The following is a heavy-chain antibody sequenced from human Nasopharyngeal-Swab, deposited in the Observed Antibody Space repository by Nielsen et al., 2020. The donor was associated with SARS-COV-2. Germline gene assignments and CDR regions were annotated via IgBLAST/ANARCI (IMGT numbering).Heavy chain of an antibody. CDR3: ARWGNSSSWYYFDY. V-gene: IGHV4-34*01. CDR1: GGSFSGHY. CDR2: INHSGST. J-gene: IGHJ4*02. D-gene: IGHD6-13*01. Sequence: SETLSPTCAVYGGSFSGHYWSWIRQLPGKGLEWIGEINHSGSTNYNPSLKSRVTISVDTSKNQFSLKLSSVTAADTAVYYCARWGNSSSWYYFDYWGQGTLVTVSS.